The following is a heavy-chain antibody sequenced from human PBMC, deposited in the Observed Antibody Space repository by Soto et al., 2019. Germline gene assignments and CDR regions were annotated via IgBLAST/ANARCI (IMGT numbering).Heavy chain of an antibody. CDR1: GFSFSSFW. J-gene: IGHJ4*02. Sequence: GGSLRLSCVVSGFSFSSFWMTWVRQAPGKGLECVANIKYDGSEEYYVDSVKGRFTISGDNAKNSLYLQMNSLRDEDSAVYYCVTDLNWQGHWGQGTLVTSPQ. CDR2: IKYDGSEE. CDR3: VTDLNWQGH. V-gene: IGHV3-7*01.